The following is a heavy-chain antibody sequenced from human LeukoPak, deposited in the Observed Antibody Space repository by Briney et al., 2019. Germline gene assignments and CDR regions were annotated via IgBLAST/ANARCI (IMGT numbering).Heavy chain of an antibody. D-gene: IGHD3-10*01. CDR3: AKEYVLLWFGSYFDY. CDR2: ISYDGSNK. CDR1: GFTFSSYA. Sequence: PGRSLRLSCAASGFTFSSYAMHWVRQAPGKGLEWVAVISYDGSNKYYADSVKGRFTISRDNSKNTLYLQMNSLRAEDTAVYYCAKEYVLLWFGSYFDYWGQGTLVTVSS. J-gene: IGHJ4*02. V-gene: IGHV3-30-3*01.